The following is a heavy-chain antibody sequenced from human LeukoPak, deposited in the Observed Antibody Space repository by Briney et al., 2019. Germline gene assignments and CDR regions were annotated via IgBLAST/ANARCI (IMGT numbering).Heavy chain of an antibody. Sequence: GESLKISCKGSGYSFTSYWIGWVRQMPGKGLEWMGIIYPGDSDTRYSPSFQGQVTISADKSISTAYLQWSSLKASDTAMYYCARHGAYSYAYYYMDVWGKGTTVTVSS. CDR1: GYSFTSYW. J-gene: IGHJ6*03. CDR2: IYPGDSDT. CDR3: ARHGAYSYAYYYMDV. V-gene: IGHV5-51*01. D-gene: IGHD5-18*01.